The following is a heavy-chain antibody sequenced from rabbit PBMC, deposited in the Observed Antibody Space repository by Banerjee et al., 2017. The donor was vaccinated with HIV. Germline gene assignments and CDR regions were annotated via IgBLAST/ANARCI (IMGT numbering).Heavy chain of an antibody. V-gene: IGHV1S45*01. Sequence: QEQLEESGGDLVKPEGSLTLTCTASGFSFSNYYYMCWVRQAPGKGLEWIGCIYTSSSGRTYYASWAKGRFTISKTSSTTVTLQMTSLTAADTVTYFCARFSYASAWAYDLWGPGTLVTVS. J-gene: IGHJ6*01. CDR2: IYTSSSGRT. D-gene: IGHD6-1*01. CDR1: GFSFSNYYY. CDR3: ARFSYASAWAYDL.